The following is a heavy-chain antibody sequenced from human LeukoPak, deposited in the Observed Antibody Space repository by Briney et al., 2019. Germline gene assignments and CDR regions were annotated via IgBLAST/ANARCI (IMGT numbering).Heavy chain of an antibody. D-gene: IGHD2-15*01. J-gene: IGHJ3*02. CDR2: ISSSSSSI. CDR3: AREYSPDIVVVVAAVVPFDI. Sequence: GGSLRLSCAASGFTFSSYSMNWVRQAPGKGPEWVAYISSSSSSIYYADSVKGRFTISRDNAKNSLYLQMNSLRDEDTAVYYCAREYSPDIVVVVAAVVPFDIWGQGTMVTVSS. V-gene: IGHV3-48*02. CDR1: GFTFSSYS.